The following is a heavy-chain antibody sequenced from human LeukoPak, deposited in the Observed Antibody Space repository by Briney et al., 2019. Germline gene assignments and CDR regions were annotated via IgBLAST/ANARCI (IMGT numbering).Heavy chain of an antibody. CDR3: VRDRGWYHFDL. CDR1: RFSFSTYP. Sequence: GGSLRLSCEASRFSFSTYPMGWVRRAPGKGLEWVSGISWNSGGIGYADSVKGRFSISRDNTKNSLFLQLNSLRTEDTAVYYCVRDRGWYHFDLWGQGTLVTVSS. D-gene: IGHD3-10*01. CDR2: ISWNSGGI. V-gene: IGHV3-20*04. J-gene: IGHJ4*02.